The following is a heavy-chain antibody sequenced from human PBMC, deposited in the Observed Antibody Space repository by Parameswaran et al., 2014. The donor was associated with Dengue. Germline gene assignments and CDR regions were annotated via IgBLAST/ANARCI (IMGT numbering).Heavy chain of an antibody. Sequence: RWIASPRKGLEWIGYIYYSGSTNYNPSLKSRVTISVDTSKNQFSLKLSSVTAADTAVYYCARRGSYYREDEFDPWGQGTLVTVSS. J-gene: IGHJ5*02. CDR2: IYYSGST. CDR3: ARRGSYYREDEFDP. D-gene: IGHD1-26*01. V-gene: IGHV4-59*01.